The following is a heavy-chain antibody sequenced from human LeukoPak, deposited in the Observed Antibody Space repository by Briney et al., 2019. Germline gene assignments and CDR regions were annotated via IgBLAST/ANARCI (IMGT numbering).Heavy chain of an antibody. J-gene: IGHJ4*02. Sequence: GGSLRLSCTVSGFTVSSNSMSWVRQAPGKGLEWVSIYSDNTHYSDSVKGRFTISRDNSKNTLYLQMNSLRAEDTAVYYCARRAGVYSHPYDYWGQGTLVTVSS. CDR2: YSDNT. CDR3: ARRAGVYSHPYDY. CDR1: GFTVSSNS. V-gene: IGHV3-53*01. D-gene: IGHD4-23*01.